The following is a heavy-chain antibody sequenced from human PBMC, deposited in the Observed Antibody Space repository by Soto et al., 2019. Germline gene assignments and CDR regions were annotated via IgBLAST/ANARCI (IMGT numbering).Heavy chain of an antibody. CDR2: ISYDGSNK. Sequence: GESLKISCAASGFTFSSYAMHWVRQAPGKGLEWVAVISYDGSNKYYADSVKGRFTISRDNSKNTLYLQMNSLRAEDTAVYYCARDHREDYGDPGYAFDIWGQGTMVTVSS. CDR1: GFTFSSYA. V-gene: IGHV3-30-3*01. J-gene: IGHJ3*02. CDR3: ARDHREDYGDPGYAFDI. D-gene: IGHD4-17*01.